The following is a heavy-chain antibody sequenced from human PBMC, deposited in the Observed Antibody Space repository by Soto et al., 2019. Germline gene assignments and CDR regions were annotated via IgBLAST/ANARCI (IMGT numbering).Heavy chain of an antibody. CDR2: IYPGDSDT. Sequence: GESLKISCKGSGYSFTSYWIGWVRQMPGKGLEWMGIIYPGDSDTRYSPSFQGQVTISADKSISTAYLQWSSLKASDTAMYYCARCYGSGYYYYGMDVWGQGTTVTVSS. V-gene: IGHV5-51*01. D-gene: IGHD3-10*01. J-gene: IGHJ6*02. CDR1: GYSFTSYW. CDR3: ARCYGSGYYYYGMDV.